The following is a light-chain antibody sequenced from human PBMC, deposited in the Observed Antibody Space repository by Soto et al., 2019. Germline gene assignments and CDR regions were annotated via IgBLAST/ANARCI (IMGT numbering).Light chain of an antibody. J-gene: IGKJ4*01. Sequence: EIVLTQSPATLSLSPGERATLSCRASQSVSSYLAWYQQKPGQAPRLLIYDASNRATGIPARFSGSGSGTDFTLTISSLGHEDFAVYYCRQRSNWLAFGGGTKVEIK. CDR1: QSVSSY. CDR2: DAS. V-gene: IGKV3-11*01. CDR3: RQRSNWLA.